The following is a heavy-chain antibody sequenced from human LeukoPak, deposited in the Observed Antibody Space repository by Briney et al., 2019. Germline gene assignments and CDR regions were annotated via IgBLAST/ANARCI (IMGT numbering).Heavy chain of an antibody. V-gene: IGHV4-39*01. J-gene: IGHJ3*02. Sequence: SETLSLTCTVSGGSISSCSYYWGWIRQPPGKGLEWIGSIYYSGSTYYNPSLKSRVTISVDTSKNQFSLKLSSVTAADTAVYYCARRPVLRFLGSDAFDIWGQGTMVTVSS. D-gene: IGHD3-3*01. CDR3: ARRPVLRFLGSDAFDI. CDR1: GGSISSCSYY. CDR2: IYYSGST.